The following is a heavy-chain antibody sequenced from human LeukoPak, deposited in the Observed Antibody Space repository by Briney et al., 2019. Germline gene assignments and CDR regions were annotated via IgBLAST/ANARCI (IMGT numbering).Heavy chain of an antibody. CDR1: GGSINSYY. CDR3: ARGKQQLD. D-gene: IGHD6-13*01. CDR2: INHSGST. V-gene: IGHV4-34*01. Sequence: SETLSLTCTVSGGSINSYYWSWIRQPPGKGLEWIGEINHSGSTNYNPSLKSRVTISVDTSKNQFSLKLSSVTAADTAVYYCARGKQQLDWGQGTLVTVSS. J-gene: IGHJ4*02.